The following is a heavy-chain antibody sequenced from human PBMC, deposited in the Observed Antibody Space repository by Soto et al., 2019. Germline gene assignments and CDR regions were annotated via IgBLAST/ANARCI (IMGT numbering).Heavy chain of an antibody. CDR3: ARAVAGTVNWFDP. Sequence: QVQLVESGGGVVQPGRSLRLSCAASGLTFSSYGMHWVRQAPGKGLEWVAVIWYDGSNKYYADSVKGRFTISRDNSKNTLYLQMNSLRAEDTAVYYCARAVAGTVNWFDPWGQGTLVTVSS. D-gene: IGHD6-19*01. CDR1: GLTFSSYG. J-gene: IGHJ5*02. V-gene: IGHV3-33*01. CDR2: IWYDGSNK.